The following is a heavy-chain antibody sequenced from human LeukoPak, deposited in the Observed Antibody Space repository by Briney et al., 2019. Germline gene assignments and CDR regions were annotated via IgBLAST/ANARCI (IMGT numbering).Heavy chain of an antibody. Sequence: GGSLRLSCVISGFIFSDYAMHWVRQAPGKGLEWVGVISYDGSDEYYTDSVKGRFTISRDNSKNTVYLQMNSLRADDTAVYYCARDFTPEWFDIHWGQGTLVTVS. CDR2: ISYDGSDE. CDR1: GFIFSDYA. J-gene: IGHJ4*02. V-gene: IGHV3-30*04. CDR3: ARDFTPEWFDIH. D-gene: IGHD3-3*01.